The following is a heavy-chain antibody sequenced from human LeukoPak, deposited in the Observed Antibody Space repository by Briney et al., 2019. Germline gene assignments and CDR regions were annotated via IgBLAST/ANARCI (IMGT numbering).Heavy chain of an antibody. Sequence: GGSLRLSCAASGFTISTYGMHWVRQAPGKGLEWVAVISSDGSKQYYADSVKGRFTISRDISKNNLYLEMNNVRSEDTAVYYCAKARYSGRAQLVFFDFWGQGILVTVSA. CDR1: GFTISTYG. J-gene: IGHJ4*02. CDR3: AKARYSGRAQLVFFDF. D-gene: IGHD1-26*01. CDR2: ISSDGSKQ. V-gene: IGHV3-30*18.